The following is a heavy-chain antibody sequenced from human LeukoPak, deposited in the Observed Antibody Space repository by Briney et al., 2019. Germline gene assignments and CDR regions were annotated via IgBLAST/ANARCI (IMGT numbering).Heavy chain of an antibody. Sequence: SETLSLTCAVYGGSFSGYYWSWIRQPPGKGLEWIGEINQSGSTNYNPSLKSRVTISVDTSKNQFSLKLSSVTAADTAVYYCARPDGGSHANWFDPWGQGTLVTVSS. CDR3: ARPDGGSHANWFDP. D-gene: IGHD1-26*01. J-gene: IGHJ5*02. CDR1: GGSFSGYY. V-gene: IGHV4-34*01. CDR2: INQSGST.